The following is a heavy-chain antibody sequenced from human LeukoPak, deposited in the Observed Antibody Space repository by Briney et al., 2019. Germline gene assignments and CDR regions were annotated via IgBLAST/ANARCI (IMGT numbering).Heavy chain of an antibody. CDR2: ISYDGSNK. J-gene: IGHJ4*02. D-gene: IGHD3-9*01. Sequence: GGSLRLSCAASGFTFSSYAMHWVRQAPGKGLEWVAVISYDGSNKYYADSVKGRFTISRDNSKNTLYLQMNSLRAEDTAVYYCAREGGTYDILTGYLDYWGQGTLVTVSS. CDR3: AREGGTYDILTGYLDY. V-gene: IGHV3-30*04. CDR1: GFTFSSYA.